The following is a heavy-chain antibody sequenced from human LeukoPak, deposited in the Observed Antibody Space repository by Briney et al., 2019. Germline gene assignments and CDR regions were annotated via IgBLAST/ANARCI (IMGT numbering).Heavy chain of an antibody. CDR2: ISSSSSYI. D-gene: IGHD2-15*01. V-gene: IGHV3-21*01. CDR3: LRDCSGGSCLVY. CDR1: GFPFSSYN. J-gene: IGHJ4*02. Sequence: GGSLTLSCAASGFPFSSYNMNWLRQAPGKGLEWVSSISSSSSYIYYADSVKGRFTISRDHANNSLYLQMNSMRAEDTVVYYCLRDCSGGSCLVYWGQGTLVT.